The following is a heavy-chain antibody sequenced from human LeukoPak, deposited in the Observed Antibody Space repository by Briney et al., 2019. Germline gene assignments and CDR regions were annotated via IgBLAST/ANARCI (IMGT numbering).Heavy chain of an antibody. V-gene: IGHV3-30-3*01. CDR2: ISYDGSKK. Sequence: PGGSLRLSCAASGFTFSSYAMHWVRQAPGKGLEWVAVISYDGSKKYYADSVKGRFTISRDNSKNTLYLQMNSLRVEDTAVYYCAKDRNYDIVTGYSPFRYYYGMDVWGQGTTVTVSS. J-gene: IGHJ6*02. CDR3: AKDRNYDIVTGYSPFRYYYGMDV. D-gene: IGHD3-9*01. CDR1: GFTFSSYA.